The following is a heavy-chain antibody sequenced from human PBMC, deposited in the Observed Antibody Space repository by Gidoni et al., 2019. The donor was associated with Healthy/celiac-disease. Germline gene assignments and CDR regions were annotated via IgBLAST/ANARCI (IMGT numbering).Heavy chain of an antibody. J-gene: IGHJ4*02. CDR2: ISSSSSTI. CDR3: ARSHEYYFDY. V-gene: IGHV3-48*02. CDR1: GFTFSRYS. Sequence: EVQLVESGGGLVQPGGSLSLSCAASGFTFSRYSMNWVRQAPGKGLEWVSYISSSSSTIYYAGSVKGRFTISRDNAKNSLYLQMNSLRDEDTAVYYCARSHEYYFDYWGQGTLVTVSS.